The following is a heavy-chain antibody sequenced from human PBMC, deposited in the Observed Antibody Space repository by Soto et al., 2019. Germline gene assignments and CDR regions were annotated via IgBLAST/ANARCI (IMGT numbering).Heavy chain of an antibody. D-gene: IGHD5-18*01. CDR2: INPINGST. CDR3: ARDQGSDIHDY. J-gene: IGHJ4*02. CDR1: GYTFTSYH. Sequence: QVQLVQSGAEVQRPGASVRISCKASGYTFTSYHMHWVRQAPGQGLEWMGVINPINGSTTYAQRCKGRGTMTRDTSTTTVYMDLSSLRSEDTAVYRCARDQGSDIHDYWGQGTLVTVSS. V-gene: IGHV1-46*03.